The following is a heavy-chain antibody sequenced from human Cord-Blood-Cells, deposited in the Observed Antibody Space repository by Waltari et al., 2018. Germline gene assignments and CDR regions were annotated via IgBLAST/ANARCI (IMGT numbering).Heavy chain of an antibody. CDR3: ARAYGDIVVVPAAMIFDY. CDR2: INHSGST. Sequence: QVQLQQWGAGLLKPSETLSLTCAVYGGSFSGYYWSWIRQPPGKGLEWIGEINHSGSTNYNPSLKSRVTISVETSKNQFSLKLSSVTAADTAVYYCARAYGDIVVVPAAMIFDYWGQGTLVTVSS. J-gene: IGHJ4*02. V-gene: IGHV4-34*01. D-gene: IGHD2-2*01. CDR1: GGSFSGYY.